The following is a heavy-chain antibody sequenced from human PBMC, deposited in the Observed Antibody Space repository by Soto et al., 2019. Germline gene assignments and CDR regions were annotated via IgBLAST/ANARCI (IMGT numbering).Heavy chain of an antibody. CDR2: INVYNGNT. V-gene: IGHV1-18*04. J-gene: IGHJ4*02. D-gene: IGHD6-19*01. CDR1: GYTFTSNS. CDR3: ARISSASSGCLPGY. Sequence: ASVKVSCKASGYTFTSNSIGWVRQAPGQGLEWMGWINVYNGNTKYAQHLQGRVTLTTDTATSTAYMDLRSLSSDDTAVYYCARISSASSGCLPGYWGQGTLVTLAS.